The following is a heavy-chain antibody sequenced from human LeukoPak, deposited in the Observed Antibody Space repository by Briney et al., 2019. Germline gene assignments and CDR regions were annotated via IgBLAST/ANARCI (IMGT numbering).Heavy chain of an antibody. V-gene: IGHV5-51*01. CDR3: ARRSAVGKEFDY. D-gene: IGHD4-23*01. CDR2: IYPGDSDI. J-gene: IGHJ4*02. CDR1: GYTFTNYW. Sequence: GESLKISCWGSGYTFTNYWIGWVRQMPGKALEWMGIIYPGDSDIRYSPSFQGQVTISVDKSISTAYLQLSSLKASDTAKYYGARRSAVGKEFDYWGQGTLVTVSS.